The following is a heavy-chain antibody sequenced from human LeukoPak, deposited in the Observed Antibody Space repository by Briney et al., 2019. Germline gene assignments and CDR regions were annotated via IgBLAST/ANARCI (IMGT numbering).Heavy chain of an antibody. Sequence: GGSLRLSCAASGFTVSSNYMSWVRQAPGKGLEWVGRIKSKTDGGTTDYAAPVKGRFTISRDDSKNTLYLQMNSLKTEDTAMYYCTTDDFWSGLYYYYNMDVWGKGTTVTVSS. CDR2: IKSKTDGGTT. J-gene: IGHJ6*03. V-gene: IGHV3-15*01. CDR3: TTDDFWSGLYYYYNMDV. D-gene: IGHD3-3*01. CDR1: GFTVSSNY.